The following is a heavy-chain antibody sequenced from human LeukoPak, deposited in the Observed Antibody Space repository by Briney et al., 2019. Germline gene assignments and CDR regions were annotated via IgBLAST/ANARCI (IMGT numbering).Heavy chain of an antibody. CDR1: GFTFSDYY. CDR2: ISSSSSYT. Sequence: PGGSLRLSCAASGFTFSDYYISWIRKAPGKGLEWVSYISSSSSYTNYADSVKGRFTISRDNAKNTLYLQMNSLRAEDTAVYYCAKEARAAADYFDYWGQGTLVTVSS. D-gene: IGHD6-13*01. CDR3: AKEARAAADYFDY. J-gene: IGHJ4*02. V-gene: IGHV3-11*05.